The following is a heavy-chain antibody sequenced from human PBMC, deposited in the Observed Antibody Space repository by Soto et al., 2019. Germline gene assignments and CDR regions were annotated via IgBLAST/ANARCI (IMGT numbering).Heavy chain of an antibody. D-gene: IGHD1-26*01. CDR3: AKGGAIVAAGTRVYLYNAMDV. V-gene: IGHV1-2*02. Sequence: ASVKASCKASGYTFTGYYVHWVRQAPGQGLEWMGWINPNSGDTYLAQRFQGRVTMNRDTSIGTAYMELRGLTSDDTAEYYCAKGGAIVAAGTRVYLYNAMDVWGQVTTVTVSS. J-gene: IGHJ6*02. CDR2: INPNSGDT. CDR1: GYTFTGYY.